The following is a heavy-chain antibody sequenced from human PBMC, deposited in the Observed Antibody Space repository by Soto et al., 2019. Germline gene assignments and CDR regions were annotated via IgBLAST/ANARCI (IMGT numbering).Heavy chain of an antibody. Sequence: SQTLSLTCAISGDSFSSNIAAWNWIRQPPSRGLEWLGRTYYRSRWYNEYAVSVKSRITINPDTSKNQFSLQLNSVTPEDTAVYYCARDHVGSPGDYRGQGTLVTVSS. CDR3: ARDHVGSPGDY. D-gene: IGHD1-26*01. CDR1: GDSFSSNIAA. V-gene: IGHV6-1*01. J-gene: IGHJ4*02. CDR2: TYYRSRWYN.